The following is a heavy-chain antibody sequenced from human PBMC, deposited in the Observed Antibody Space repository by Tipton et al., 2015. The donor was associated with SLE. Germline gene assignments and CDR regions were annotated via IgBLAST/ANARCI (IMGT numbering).Heavy chain of an antibody. CDR1: GDSLSSSY. CDR2: LDDSGNT. D-gene: IGHD6-19*01. V-gene: IGHV4-59*01. J-gene: IGHJ4*02. Sequence: TLSLTCIVSGDSLSSSYWSWIRQPPGKGLEWIGSLDDSGNTNYNPSLRSRVTMSIDTSKSQFSLKLSSVTAADTAVFYCAKGSGWYKDWGQGTLVIDSS. CDR3: AKGSGWYKD.